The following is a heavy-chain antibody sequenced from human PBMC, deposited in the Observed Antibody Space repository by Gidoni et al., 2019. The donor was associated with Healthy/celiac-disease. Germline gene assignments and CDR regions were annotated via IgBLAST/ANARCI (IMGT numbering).Heavy chain of an antibody. CDR3: ACLLSNPYYYYGMDV. Sequence: QLQLQESGPGLVKPSETLSLTCTVSGGSISSSSYYWGWIRQPPGKGLEWIGSIYYSGSTYYNPSLKSRVTISVDTSKNQFSLKLSSVTAADTAVYYCACLLSNPYYYYGMDVWGQGTTVTVSS. D-gene: IGHD4-4*01. CDR2: IYYSGST. V-gene: IGHV4-39*01. J-gene: IGHJ6*02. CDR1: GGSISSSSYY.